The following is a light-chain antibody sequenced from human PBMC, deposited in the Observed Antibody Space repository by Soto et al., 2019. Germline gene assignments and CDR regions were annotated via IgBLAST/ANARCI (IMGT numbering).Light chain of an antibody. Sequence: DIQMTQSPSTLSASVGDRVTITCRASQNIVRWLAWYQQKPGKAPELLIYDASTLESGVPSRFSGGGSGTEFTLTISSLQPDDFATYYGQQYNNFRDSFGQGTKLE. V-gene: IGKV1-5*01. CDR2: DAS. J-gene: IGKJ2*01. CDR3: QQYNNFRDS. CDR1: QNIVRW.